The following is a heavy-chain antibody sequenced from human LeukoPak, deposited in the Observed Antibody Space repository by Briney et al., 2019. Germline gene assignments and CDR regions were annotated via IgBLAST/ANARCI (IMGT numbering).Heavy chain of an antibody. V-gene: IGHV3-73*01. CDR3: AKSGSQRPDY. D-gene: IGHD3-10*01. CDR2: IRSKANNYAT. Sequence: PGGSLRLSCAASGFTFSGSGMHWVRQASGKGLEWVGRIRSKANNYATAYAASVKGRFTISRDDSKNTAYLQMNSLRAEDTALYYCAKSGSQRPDYWGQGTLVTVSS. J-gene: IGHJ4*02. CDR1: GFTFSGSG.